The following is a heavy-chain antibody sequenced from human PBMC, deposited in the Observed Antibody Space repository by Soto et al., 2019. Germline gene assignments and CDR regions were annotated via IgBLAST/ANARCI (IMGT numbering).Heavy chain of an antibody. J-gene: IGHJ5*02. CDR1: GYTFTSYG. V-gene: IGHV1-18*01. CDR2: ISAYNGNT. Sequence: ASVKVSCKASGYTFTSYGISWVRQAPGQGLEWMGWISAYNGNTNYAQKLQGRVTMTTDTSTSTAYMELRSLRSDDTAVYYCARVLGYYYDSSGTKGWFDPWGQGTLVTVSS. D-gene: IGHD3-22*01. CDR3: ARVLGYYYDSSGTKGWFDP.